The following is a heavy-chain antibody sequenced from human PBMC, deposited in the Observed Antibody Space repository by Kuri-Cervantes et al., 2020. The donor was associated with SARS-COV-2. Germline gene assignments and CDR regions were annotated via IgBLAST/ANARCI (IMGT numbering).Heavy chain of an antibody. D-gene: IGHD3-3*01. CDR1: GFTFSSYG. Sequence: GESLKISCAASGFTFSSYGMHWVRQAPGKGLEWVAFIRYDGSNKYYADSVKGRFTISRDNSKNTLYLQMDNLRAEDTAVYYCATGVNHGGLTIFGVVIPPFDYWGQGTLVTVSS. CDR2: IRYDGSNK. CDR3: ATGVNHGGLTIFGVVIPPFDY. V-gene: IGHV3-30*02. J-gene: IGHJ4*02.